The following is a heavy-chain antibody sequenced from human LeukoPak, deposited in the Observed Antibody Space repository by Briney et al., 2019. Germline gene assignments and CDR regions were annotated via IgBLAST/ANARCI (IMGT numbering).Heavy chain of an antibody. J-gene: IGHJ4*02. CDR2: ISSTSSTI. D-gene: IGHD1-26*01. CDR1: GFTFKNYA. V-gene: IGHV3-48*02. Sequence: GGSLRLSCAASGFTFKNYAIHWVRQAPGKGLEWVAYISSTSSTIFHADSVKGRFTISRDNAKNSLYLQMNSLRDDDTAVYYCARVRGGNYNDYWGQGTLVTVSS. CDR3: ARVRGGNYNDY.